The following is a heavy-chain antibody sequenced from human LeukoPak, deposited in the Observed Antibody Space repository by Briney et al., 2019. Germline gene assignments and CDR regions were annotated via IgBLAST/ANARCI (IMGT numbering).Heavy chain of an antibody. V-gene: IGHV1-69*01. J-gene: IGHJ4*02. CDR3: ASGGASYCGGDCYSASDY. Sequence: GSSVKVSCKASGGTFSSYAISWLRQAPGQGLEWMGGIIPIFGTANYAQKFQGRVTITADESTSTAYMELSSLRSEDTAVYYCASGGASYCGGDCYSASDYWGQGTLVTVSS. CDR1: GGTFSSYA. CDR2: IIPIFGTA. D-gene: IGHD2-21*02.